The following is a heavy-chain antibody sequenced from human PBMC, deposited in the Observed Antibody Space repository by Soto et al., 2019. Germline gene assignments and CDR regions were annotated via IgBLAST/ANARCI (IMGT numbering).Heavy chain of an antibody. CDR2: IRSKANSYAT. J-gene: IGHJ4*02. CDR1: GFTFSDSA. Sequence: GESPKISCAASGFTFSDSAMHWVRQASGKGLEWVGRIRSKANSYATAYAASVKGRFTISRDDSKNTAYLQMNSLKTEDTAVYYCTVNNYYGSGSYDYWGQGTLVTVSS. V-gene: IGHV3-73*01. D-gene: IGHD3-10*01. CDR3: TVNNYYGSGSYDY.